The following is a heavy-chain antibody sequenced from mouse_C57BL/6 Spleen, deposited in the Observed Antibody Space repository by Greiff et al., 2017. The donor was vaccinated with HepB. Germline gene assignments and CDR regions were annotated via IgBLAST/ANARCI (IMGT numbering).Heavy chain of an antibody. CDR2: IDPETGGT. V-gene: IGHV1-15*01. Sequence: QVQLQQSGAELVRPGASVTLSCKASGYTFTDYEMHWVKQTPVHGLEWIGAIDPETGGTAYNQKFKGKAILTADKSSSTAYMELRSLTSEDSAVYYCTNGYNYYAMDYWGQGTSVTVSS. J-gene: IGHJ4*01. CDR3: TNGYNYYAMDY. CDR1: GYTFTDYE. D-gene: IGHD2-2*01.